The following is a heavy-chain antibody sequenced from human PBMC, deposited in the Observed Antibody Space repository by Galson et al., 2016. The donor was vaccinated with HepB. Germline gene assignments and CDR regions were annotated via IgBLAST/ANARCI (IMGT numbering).Heavy chain of an antibody. CDR1: GFTFSSYG. J-gene: IGHJ6*02. CDR2: IWYDGSQK. Sequence: SLRLSCAASGFTFSSYGMHWVRQAPGKGLEWVAIIWYDGSQKYYAGSVKGRFTISRDKSKNTLNLQMNSLRAEDTAVYYCVRDHVSVAGRYYYYYYGMDVWGQGTTVTVSS. CDR3: VRDHVSVAGRYYYYYYGMDV. V-gene: IGHV3-33*01. D-gene: IGHD6-19*01.